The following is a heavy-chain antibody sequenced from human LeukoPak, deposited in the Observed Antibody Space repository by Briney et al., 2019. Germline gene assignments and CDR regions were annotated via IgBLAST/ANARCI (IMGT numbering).Heavy chain of an antibody. Sequence: LEWVSXXXSSSSYIYYADSVKGRFTISRDNAKNSLYLQMNSLRAEDTAVYYCARVFVVVTADYYYGMDVWGKGTTVTVSS. V-gene: IGHV3-21*01. D-gene: IGHD2-21*02. CDR3: ARVFVVVTADYYYGMDV. J-gene: IGHJ6*04. CDR2: XXSSSSYI.